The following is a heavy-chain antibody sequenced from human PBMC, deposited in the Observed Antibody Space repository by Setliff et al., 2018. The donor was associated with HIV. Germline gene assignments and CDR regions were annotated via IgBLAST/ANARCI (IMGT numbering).Heavy chain of an antibody. Sequence: TLSLTCVVSGASITSSKWWSWVRQPPGKRPEWIGEIDHSGTTNYNPSLKSRVTISVDVSKNQFSLKVKSMTAADTAVYYCVIRRNFDWLMTSGPFDDWGQGVLVTVSS. CDR3: VIRRNFDWLMTSGPFDD. V-gene: IGHV4-4*02. J-gene: IGHJ4*02. CDR1: GASITSSKW. CDR2: IDHSGTT. D-gene: IGHD3-9*01.